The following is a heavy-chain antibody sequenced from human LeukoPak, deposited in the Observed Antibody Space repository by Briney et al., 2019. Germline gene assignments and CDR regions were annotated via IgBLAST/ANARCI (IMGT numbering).Heavy chain of an antibody. CDR3: ARDGLVPTGVNGAFDI. Sequence: QTGGSLRLSCAASGFTFKNYAMHWVRQTPGKGLEWVALILYEGTVQYYADSVKGRFTISRDNSKNTMFLQMNSLSADDTAVYYCARDGLVPTGVNGAFDIWGQGTLVTVSS. V-gene: IGHV3-30-3*01. CDR1: GFTFKNYA. CDR2: ILYEGTVQ. D-gene: IGHD2-8*01. J-gene: IGHJ3*02.